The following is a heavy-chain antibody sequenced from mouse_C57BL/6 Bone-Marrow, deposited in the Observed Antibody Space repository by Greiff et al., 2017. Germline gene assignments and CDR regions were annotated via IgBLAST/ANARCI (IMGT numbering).Heavy chain of an antibody. CDR3: AILYYDYGYYAMDY. D-gene: IGHD2-4*01. CDR1: GYTFTTYP. J-gene: IGHJ4*01. CDR2: FHPYNDDT. Sequence: VKLQQSGAELVKPGASVKMSCKASGYTFTTYPIEWMKQNHGKSLEWIGNFHPYNDDTKYNEKFKGKATLTVEKSSSTVYLELSRLTSDDSAVYYCAILYYDYGYYAMDYWGQGTSVTVSS. V-gene: IGHV1-47*01.